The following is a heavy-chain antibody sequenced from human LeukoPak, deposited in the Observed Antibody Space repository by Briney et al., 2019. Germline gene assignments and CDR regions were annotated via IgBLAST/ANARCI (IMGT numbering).Heavy chain of an antibody. CDR1: GFTFSSYS. D-gene: IGHD4-23*01. V-gene: IGHV3-48*02. Sequence: GGSLRLSCAASGFTFSSYSMNWVRQAPGKGLEWVSYISPSSATIYYADSVKGRFTISRDNAKNSLSLQMNSLRDEDTAVYYCARARGATVVSMYFDYWGQGSPVTVSS. CDR2: ISPSSATI. J-gene: IGHJ4*02. CDR3: ARARGATVVSMYFDY.